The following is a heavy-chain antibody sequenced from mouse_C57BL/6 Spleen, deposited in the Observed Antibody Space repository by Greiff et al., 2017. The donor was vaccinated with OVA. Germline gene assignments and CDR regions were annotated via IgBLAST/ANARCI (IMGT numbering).Heavy chain of an antibody. CDR1: GFTFSDYG. V-gene: IGHV5-17*01. J-gene: IGHJ3*01. CDR2: ISSGSSTI. Sequence: EVQVVESGGGLVKPGGSLKLSCAASGFTFSDYGMHWVRQAPEKGLEWVAYISSGSSTIYYADTVKGRFTISRDNAKNTLFLQMTSLRSEDTAMYYCARPDYSNSWFAYWGQGTLVTVSA. CDR3: ARPDYSNSWFAY. D-gene: IGHD2-5*01.